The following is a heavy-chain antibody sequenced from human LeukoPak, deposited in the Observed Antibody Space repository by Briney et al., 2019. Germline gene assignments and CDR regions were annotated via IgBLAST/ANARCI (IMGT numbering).Heavy chain of an antibody. Sequence: NPSETLSLTCTVSGGSISSSSYYWGWIRQPPGKGLEWIGSIYYSGSTYYNPSLKSRVTISVDTSKNQFSLKLSSVTAADTAVYYCARWQVWIHPFDYWGQGTLVTVSS. V-gene: IGHV4-39*01. CDR2: IYYSGST. D-gene: IGHD6-19*01. CDR3: ARWQVWIHPFDY. J-gene: IGHJ4*02. CDR1: GGSISSSSYY.